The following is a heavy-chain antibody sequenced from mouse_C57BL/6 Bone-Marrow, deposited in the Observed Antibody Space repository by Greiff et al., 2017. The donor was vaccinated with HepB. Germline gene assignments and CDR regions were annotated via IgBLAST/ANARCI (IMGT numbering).Heavy chain of an antibody. J-gene: IGHJ4*01. V-gene: IGHV1-82*01. CDR1: GYAFSSSW. CDR2: IYPGDGDT. D-gene: IGHD2-2*01. Sequence: VQLQESGPELVKPGASVKISCKASGYAFSSSWMNWVKQRPGKGLEWIGRIYPGDGDTNYNGKFKGKATLTADKSSSTAYMQLSSLTSEDSAVYFCASPYGYDGGYAMDYWGQGTSVTV. CDR3: ASPYGYDGGYAMDY.